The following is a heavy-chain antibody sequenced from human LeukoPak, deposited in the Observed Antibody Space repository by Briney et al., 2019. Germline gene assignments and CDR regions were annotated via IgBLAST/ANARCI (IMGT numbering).Heavy chain of an antibody. V-gene: IGHV3-30-3*01. D-gene: IGHD2/OR15-2a*01. CDR3: ARPTLDSFDN. CDR2: ISFDGSNK. CDR1: GFTFSSYA. J-gene: IGHJ4*02. Sequence: PGGSLRLSCAASGFTFSSYAMHWVRQAPGKGLEWVAVISFDGSNKYYADSVKGRFTISRDNSENSLYLQLNSLRAEDTAVYYCARPTLDSFDNWGQGTLVTVSS.